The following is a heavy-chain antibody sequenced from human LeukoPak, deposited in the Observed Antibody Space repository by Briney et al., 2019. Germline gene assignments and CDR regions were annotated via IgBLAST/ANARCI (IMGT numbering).Heavy chain of an antibody. V-gene: IGHV4-34*01. CDR2: INHSGST. CDR3: AKRPRQLTKGYFDY. D-gene: IGHD6-6*01. CDR1: GGSFSGYY. Sequence: SETLSLTCAVYGGSFSGYYWSWIRQPPGKGLEWIGEINHSGSTNYNPSLKSRVTISVDTSKNQFSLKLSSVTAADTAVYYRAKRPRQLTKGYFDYWGQGTLVTVSS. J-gene: IGHJ4*02.